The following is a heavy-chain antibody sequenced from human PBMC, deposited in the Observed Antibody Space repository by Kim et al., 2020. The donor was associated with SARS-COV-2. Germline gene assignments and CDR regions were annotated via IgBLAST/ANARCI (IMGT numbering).Heavy chain of an antibody. J-gene: IGHJ6*02. CDR1: GFTFSSYA. Sequence: GGSLRLSCAASGFTFSSYAMHWVRQAPGKGLEWVAVISYDGSNKYYADSVKGRFTISRDNSKNTLYLQMNSLRAEDTAVYYCARDGASYYDFWSGYGNYGMDVWGQRTTVTVSS. V-gene: IGHV3-30-3*01. CDR3: ARDGASYYDFWSGYGNYGMDV. CDR2: ISYDGSNK. D-gene: IGHD3-3*01.